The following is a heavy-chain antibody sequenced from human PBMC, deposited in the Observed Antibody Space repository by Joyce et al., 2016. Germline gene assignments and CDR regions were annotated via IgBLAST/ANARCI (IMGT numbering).Heavy chain of an antibody. CDR3: AKILTATYSSGWFLDY. CDR2: ISDDGSYK. CDR1: GITLSNYG. J-gene: IGHJ4*02. Sequence: QVQLVESGGGVVQPGRSLRLSCAASGITLSNYGVHGVRQAPGQWLEWVAVISDDGSYKYYANSVKGRFTISRDNSKNTVFLEMNSLRTEDTAVYYCAKILTATYSSGWFLDYWGQGTLVTVSS. D-gene: IGHD6-25*01. V-gene: IGHV3-30*18.